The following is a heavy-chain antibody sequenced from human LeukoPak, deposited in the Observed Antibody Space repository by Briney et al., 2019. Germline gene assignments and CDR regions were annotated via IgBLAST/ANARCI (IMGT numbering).Heavy chain of an antibody. CDR1: GVSISSVS. J-gene: IGHJ4*02. Sequence: LSLSCTVSGVSISSVSINWSWKAPGTGKELDASISRGSRNIYYAASVKCRYTMSRDNANNSLYLQMSSLRAEDSAVYCWARDGSRGSDLFDGWGQGTLVTASS. CDR2: ISRGSRNI. D-gene: IGHD6-13*01. CDR3: ARDGSRGSDLFDG. V-gene: IGHV3-21*01.